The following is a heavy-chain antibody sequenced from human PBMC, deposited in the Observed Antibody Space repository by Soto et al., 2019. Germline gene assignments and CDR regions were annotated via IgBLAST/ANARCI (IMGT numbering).Heavy chain of an antibody. J-gene: IGHJ4*02. Sequence: PGESLKISCKGSGYSFISYWISWVRQMPGKGLEWMGRIDPSDSYTNYSPSFQGHVTISADKSISTAYLQWSSLKASDTAMYYCASNDRLDSSGNFDYWGQGTLVTVSS. V-gene: IGHV5-10-1*01. D-gene: IGHD3-22*01. CDR1: GYSFISYW. CDR3: ASNDRLDSSGNFDY. CDR2: IDPSDSYT.